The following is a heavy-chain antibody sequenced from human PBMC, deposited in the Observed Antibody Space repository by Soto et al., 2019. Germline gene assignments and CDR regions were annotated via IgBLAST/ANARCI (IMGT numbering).Heavy chain of an antibody. CDR2: ISNSGGST. V-gene: IGHV3-23*01. CDR3: AKRFYYGSGSFDY. J-gene: IGHJ4*02. Sequence: GGSLRLSCAASGFTFSSYAMNWVRQAPGKGLEWVSSISNSGGSTFYADSVKGRFIISRDSSKNTLYLQMNSLRAEDTAVYYCAKRFYYGSGSFDYWGQGT. CDR1: GFTFSSYA. D-gene: IGHD3-10*01.